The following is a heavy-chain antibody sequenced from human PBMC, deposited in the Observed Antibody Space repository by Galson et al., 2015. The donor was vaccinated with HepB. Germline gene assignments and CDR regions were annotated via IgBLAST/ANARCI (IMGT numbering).Heavy chain of an antibody. D-gene: IGHD1-20*01. CDR1: GDTFFNYA. CDR2: IVPMFGTA. J-gene: IGHJ3*02. Sequence: SVKVSCKASGDTFFNYAISWVRQVPGQGLGWMGGIVPMFGTANYAQNLQGRVTIIADESMNILYMGLRSLSSEDTAVYYCAISISGTTVDAFDIWGQGTMVTVSS. V-gene: IGHV1-69*13. CDR3: AISISGTTVDAFDI.